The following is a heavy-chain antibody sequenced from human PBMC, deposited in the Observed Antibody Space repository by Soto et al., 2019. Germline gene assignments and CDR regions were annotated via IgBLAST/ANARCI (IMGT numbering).Heavy chain of an antibody. CDR3: ARGVAETDFYPWANWFDL. J-gene: IGHJ5*02. V-gene: IGHV4-4*07. D-gene: IGHD6-19*01. CDR1: GGSISSFY. Sequence: QMVLQESGPGLVKPSETLSLTCNVSGGSISSFYWTWIRQPAGGRLEWIGRVYDSGSSNYNTPLKTQITMSLHRSRSQFSLCLYSVTAANTAVYYCARGVAETDFYPWANWFDLWGQGTLVTVSS. CDR2: VYDSGSS.